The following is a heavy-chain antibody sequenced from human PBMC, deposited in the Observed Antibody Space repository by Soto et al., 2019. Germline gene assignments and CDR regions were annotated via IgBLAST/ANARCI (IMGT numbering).Heavy chain of an antibody. D-gene: IGHD6-13*01. J-gene: IGHJ4*02. CDR1: GYTFTNYH. Sequence: QVQLVQSGAEVKKPGASVKVSCKASGYTFTNYHIHWVRQATGQGLEWMGWMNPNSGDTGYAQKFQGRVTMTRDTSITAAYMELGGLRSEDTAVYYWARGGGGRWYSGDYWGQGTLVTVSS. V-gene: IGHV1-8*01. CDR2: MNPNSGDT. CDR3: ARGGGGRWYSGDY.